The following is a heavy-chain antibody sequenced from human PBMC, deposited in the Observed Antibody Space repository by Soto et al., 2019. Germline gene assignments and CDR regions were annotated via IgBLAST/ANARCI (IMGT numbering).Heavy chain of an antibody. V-gene: IGHV6-1*01. J-gene: IGHJ3*02. CDR3: SRSSYYYDAFDI. Sequence: ESSVGSVSRYRGAWYRYRQYPSRGLEWLGRTYSRSKWYNDYAVSVKSRITINPDTSKNQFSLQLNSVTPGDTAVYYCSRSSYYYDAFDIWGQGTMVTVSS. D-gene: IGHD3-10*01. CDR1: VGSVSRYRGA. CDR2: TYSRSKWYN.